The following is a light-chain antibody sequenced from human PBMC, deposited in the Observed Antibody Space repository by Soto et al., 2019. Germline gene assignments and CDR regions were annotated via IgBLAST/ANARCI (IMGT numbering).Light chain of an antibody. CDR1: SGHSSYA. J-gene: IGLJ2*01. V-gene: IGLV4-69*01. CDR3: QTWGTGIHVV. Sequence: QPVLTQSPSASASLGASVKLTCTLSSGHSSYAIAWDQQQPEKGPRYLMKLNSDGSHSKGDGIPDRFSGSSSGAERYLTISSLQSEDEADYYCQTWGTGIHVVFGGGTKLTVL. CDR2: LNSDGSH.